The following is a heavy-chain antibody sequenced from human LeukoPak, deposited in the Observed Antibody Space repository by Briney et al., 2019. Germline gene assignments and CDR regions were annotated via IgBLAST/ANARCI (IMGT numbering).Heavy chain of an antibody. CDR2: IYYSGST. CDR3: ARGGGRYCSSTSCYTPFDY. CDR1: GGSISSGDYY. J-gene: IGHJ4*02. D-gene: IGHD2-2*02. V-gene: IGHV4-30-4*08. Sequence: SETLSLTCTVSGGSISSGDYYWSRIRQPPRKGLEWIGYIYYSGSTYYNPSLKSRVTISVDTSKNQFSLKLSSVTAADTAVYYCARGGGRYCSSTSCYTPFDYWGQGTLVTVSS.